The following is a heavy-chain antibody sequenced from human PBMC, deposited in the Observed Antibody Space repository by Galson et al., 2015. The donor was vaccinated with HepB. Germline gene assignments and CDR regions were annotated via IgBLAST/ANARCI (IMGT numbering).Heavy chain of an antibody. Sequence: VKVSCKASGYTFTNYAVHWVRQAPGQSLEWMGWINAGNGNTKYSQKFQGRVTIIRDTSASTTYMELSSLRSEDTAVYYCARDRASMAYFHGLDVWGQGTTVTVSS. D-gene: IGHD2/OR15-2a*01. J-gene: IGHJ6*02. CDR3: ARDRASMAYFHGLDV. CDR2: INAGNGNT. CDR1: GYTFTNYA. V-gene: IGHV1-3*01.